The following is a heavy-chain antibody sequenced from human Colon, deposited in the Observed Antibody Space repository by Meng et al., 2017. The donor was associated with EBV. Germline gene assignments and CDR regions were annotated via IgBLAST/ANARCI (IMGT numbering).Heavy chain of an antibody. Sequence: QVQLVESGGGVVKAGGAXXLSCAASGFTFSDYYMSWIRQAPGKGLEWVSYISSSGTTIYYADSVKGRITISRDNAKNSLYLQMNSLRAEDTAVYYCAGSKRAALGYWGQGTLVTVSS. CDR1: GFTFSDYY. CDR3: AGSKRAALGY. V-gene: IGHV3-11*01. CDR2: ISSSGTTI. D-gene: IGHD6-6*01. J-gene: IGHJ4*02.